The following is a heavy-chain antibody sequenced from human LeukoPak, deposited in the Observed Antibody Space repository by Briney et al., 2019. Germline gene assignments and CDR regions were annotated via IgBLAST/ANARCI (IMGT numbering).Heavy chain of an antibody. D-gene: IGHD3-3*01. J-gene: IGHJ5*02. Sequence: GRSLRLSCAASGFTFSSYGMHWVRQAPGKGLEWVAVIPYDGSNKYYADSVKGRFTISRDNSKNTLYLQTNSLRAEDTAVYYCAKARSGGYNWFDPWGQGTLVTVSS. V-gene: IGHV3-30*18. CDR2: IPYDGSNK. CDR1: GFTFSSYG. CDR3: AKARSGGYNWFDP.